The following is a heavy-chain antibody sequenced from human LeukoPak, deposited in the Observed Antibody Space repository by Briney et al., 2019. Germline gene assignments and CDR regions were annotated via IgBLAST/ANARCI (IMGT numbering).Heavy chain of an antibody. D-gene: IGHD6-19*01. V-gene: IGHV4-34*01. J-gene: IGHJ4*02. Sequence: SETLSLTYAGYGGSFSGYYWSWIRQPPGKGLEWIGEINHSGSTNYNPSLKSRVTISVDTSKNQFSLKLSSVTAADTAVYYWARVDGIAVADYWGQGTLVTVSS. CDR2: INHSGST. CDR1: GGSFSGYY. CDR3: ARVDGIAVADY.